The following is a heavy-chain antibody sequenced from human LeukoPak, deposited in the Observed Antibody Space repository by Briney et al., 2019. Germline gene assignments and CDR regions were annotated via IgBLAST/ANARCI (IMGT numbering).Heavy chain of an antibody. D-gene: IGHD6-13*01. J-gene: IGHJ3*02. Sequence: SETLSLTCAVYGGSFSGYNWSWIRQPPGKGLEWIGEINHSGSTNYNPSLKSRVTISVDTSKNQFSLKLSSVTAADTAVYYCARGSRVYSSSWYDAFDIWGQGTMVTVSS. CDR2: INHSGST. CDR3: ARGSRVYSSSWYDAFDI. V-gene: IGHV4-34*01. CDR1: GGSFSGYN.